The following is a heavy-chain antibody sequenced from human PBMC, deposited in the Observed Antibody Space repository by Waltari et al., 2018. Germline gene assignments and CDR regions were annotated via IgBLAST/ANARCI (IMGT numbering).Heavy chain of an antibody. V-gene: IGHV4-38-2*02. CDR3: ARALYWGSGSYLVAFDI. CDR1: GYSLSRGYY. D-gene: IGHD3-10*01. CDR2: IYHSGST. J-gene: IGHJ3*02. Sequence: QLQLQESSPGRLKPSETLSLTRIASGYSLSRGYYWGWIRQPPGKGLEWIGGIYHSGSTYYNPSLKSRVTISVDTSKNQFSLKLSSVTAADTAVYYCARALYWGSGSYLVAFDIWGQGTMVTVSS.